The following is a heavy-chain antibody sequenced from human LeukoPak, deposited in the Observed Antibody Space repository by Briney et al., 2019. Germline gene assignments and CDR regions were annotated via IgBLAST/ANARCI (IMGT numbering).Heavy chain of an antibody. D-gene: IGHD3-10*01. V-gene: IGHV4-59*01. CDR2: IYYSGST. Sequence: PSETLSLTCTVSGGSISSYYWSWIRQPPGKGLEWIGYIYYSGSTNYNPSLKSRVTISVDTSKNQFSLKLSSVTAADTAVYYCARLAWGGGSGDNWFDPWGQGTLVTVSS. CDR3: ARLAWGGGSGDNWFDP. J-gene: IGHJ5*02. CDR1: GGSISSYY.